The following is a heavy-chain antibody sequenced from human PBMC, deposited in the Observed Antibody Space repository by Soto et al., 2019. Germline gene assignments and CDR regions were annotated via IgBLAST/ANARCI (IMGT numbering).Heavy chain of an antibody. V-gene: IGHV3-11*01. Sequence: GGSLRLSCSASGFIFTDYSMTWIRQAPGKGLEWVSYISNGDETTQYADSVKGRFSVSRDNAKKVLFLQMNSLRVDDTAVYYGARDPKRRDGYNFDSWGRGALVTVSS. CDR3: ARDPKRRDGYNFDS. CDR1: GFIFTDYS. CDR2: ISNGDETT. J-gene: IGHJ4*02. D-gene: IGHD5-12*01.